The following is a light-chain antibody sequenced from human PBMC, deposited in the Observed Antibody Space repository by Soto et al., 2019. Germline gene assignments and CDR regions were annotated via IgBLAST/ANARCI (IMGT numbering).Light chain of an antibody. CDR2: AST. J-gene: IGKJ5*01. V-gene: IGKV3-11*01. CDR1: QSIHTS. CDR3: QQRNVWPPIT. Sequence: EIVLTQSPATLSLSPGERDTLSCRASQSIHTSLAWYQQKPGQPPRLVVYASTLRPNGVPDRFGGSRSGTEFTLTINNLEPEDFAVYYCQQRNVWPPITFGQGTRLEIK.